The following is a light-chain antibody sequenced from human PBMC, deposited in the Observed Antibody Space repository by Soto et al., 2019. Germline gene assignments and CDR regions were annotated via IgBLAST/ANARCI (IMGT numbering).Light chain of an antibody. Sequence: EFVLTQSPGTLSLSPGERATLSCRASQSVSATYLAWYQQKPGQAPRLLIYAASSRATGVPDRFSGSGSGTDFTLTISRLEPEDFAVYYCQLYVTSPLTFGGGTKVEIK. J-gene: IGKJ4*01. V-gene: IGKV3-20*01. CDR2: AAS. CDR1: QSVSATY. CDR3: QLYVTSPLT.